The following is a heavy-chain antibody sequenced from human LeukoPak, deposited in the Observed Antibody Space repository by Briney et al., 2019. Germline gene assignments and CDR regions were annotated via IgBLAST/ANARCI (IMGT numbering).Heavy chain of an antibody. CDR1: GYSFTSYW. J-gene: IGHJ4*02. V-gene: IGHV5-51*01. CDR2: IYPGDSDT. Sequence: GESLKISCKGSGYSFTSYWIGWVRQMPGKGLEWMGIIYPGDSDTIYSPSFQGQVTISADNSISTAYLQWSSLKASDTAMYYCARSTDSSGYYDLWDYWGQGTLVTVSS. CDR3: ARSTDSSGYYDLWDY. D-gene: IGHD3-22*01.